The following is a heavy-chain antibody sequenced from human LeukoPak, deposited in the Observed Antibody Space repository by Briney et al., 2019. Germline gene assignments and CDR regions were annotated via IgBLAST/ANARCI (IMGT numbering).Heavy chain of an antibody. D-gene: IGHD3-22*01. CDR2: ISSSSSYI. CDR3: ARTYYYDSSGYLYYFDY. J-gene: IGHJ4*02. CDR1: GFTFSSYS. Sequence: GGSLRLSCAASGFTFSSYSMNWVRQAPGKGLEWVSSISSSSSYIYYADSVKGRFTISRDNAKNSLYLQMNSLRAEDTAVYYCARTYYYDSSGYLYYFDYWGQGTLVTVSS. V-gene: IGHV3-21*01.